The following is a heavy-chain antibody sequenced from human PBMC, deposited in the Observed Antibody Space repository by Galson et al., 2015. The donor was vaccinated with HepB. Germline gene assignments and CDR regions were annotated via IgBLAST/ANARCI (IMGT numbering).Heavy chain of an antibody. Sequence: SVKVSCKASGGTFSSYAISWVRQAPGQGLEWMGGIIPIFGTANYAQKFQGRVTITADKSTSTAYMELSSLRSEDTAVYYCARRGITMVRGVYYYGMDVWGQGTTVTVSS. D-gene: IGHD3-10*01. CDR1: GGTFSSYA. V-gene: IGHV1-69*06. CDR3: ARRGITMVRGVYYYGMDV. J-gene: IGHJ6*02. CDR2: IIPIFGTA.